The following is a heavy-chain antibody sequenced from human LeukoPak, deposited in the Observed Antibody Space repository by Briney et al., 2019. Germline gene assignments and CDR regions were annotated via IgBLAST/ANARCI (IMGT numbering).Heavy chain of an antibody. CDR2: VYYSGST. D-gene: IGHD2-15*01. CDR3: ARGSHGYCSGGSCYST. V-gene: IGHV4-39*07. CDR1: GGSISSSNYY. J-gene: IGHJ4*02. Sequence: SETLSLTCTVSGGSISSSNYYWGWIRQPPGRGLAWIGTVYYSGSTSYNPSLESRVTISVDTSKNQFSLKLSSVTAADTAVYYCARGSHGYCSGGSCYSTWGQGTLVTVSS.